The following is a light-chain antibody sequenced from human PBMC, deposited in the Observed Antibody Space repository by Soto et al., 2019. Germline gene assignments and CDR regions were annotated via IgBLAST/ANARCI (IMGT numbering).Light chain of an antibody. Sequence: EIVLTQSPGTLSLSPGERATHSCRASQSVSSNYLAWYQHKPGQAPRLLIYSASSRATGIPDRFSGSGSGTDFTLTISRLDPEDFAVYYCQHYGSITFGQGTRLEVK. V-gene: IGKV3-20*01. J-gene: IGKJ5*01. CDR1: QSVSSNY. CDR3: QHYGSIT. CDR2: SAS.